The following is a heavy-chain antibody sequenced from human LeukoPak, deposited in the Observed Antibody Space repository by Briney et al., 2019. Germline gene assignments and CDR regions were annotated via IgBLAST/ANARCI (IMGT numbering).Heavy chain of an antibody. Sequence: PGGSLRLSCTASGFTFGGYAMRWVRQAPGKGLEWVSSISAGSEGSYYADSAKGRFTISRDNSKRTLYLQMNSLRADDTAVYYCARTIAQYSNTWLYYYYGLDVWGQGTTVTVSS. J-gene: IGHJ6*02. CDR2: ISAGSEGS. CDR1: GFTFGGYA. D-gene: IGHD1-7*01. V-gene: IGHV3-23*01. CDR3: ARTIAQYSNTWLYYYYGLDV.